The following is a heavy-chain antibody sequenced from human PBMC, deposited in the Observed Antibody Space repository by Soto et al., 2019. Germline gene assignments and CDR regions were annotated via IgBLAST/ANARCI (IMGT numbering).Heavy chain of an antibody. CDR1: GFTFNTYS. J-gene: IGHJ5*02. D-gene: IGHD6-13*01. V-gene: IGHV3-48*02. Sequence: VGSLRLSCAASGFTFNTYSMNWVRQAPGKGPEWISYITSSSTTIYYADSVKGRFTISRDNGKNSLYLQMNSLRDEDTAAYYCARDTGLAGSLDPWGEGTLVTVSS. CDR3: ARDTGLAGSLDP. CDR2: ITSSSTTI.